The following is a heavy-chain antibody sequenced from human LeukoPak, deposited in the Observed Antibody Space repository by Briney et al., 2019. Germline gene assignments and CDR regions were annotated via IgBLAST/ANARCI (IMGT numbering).Heavy chain of an antibody. CDR3: ARCKDGSGYSDS. Sequence: RGESLKISCRASGYAFTTYWIGWVRQMPGKGLEWVGIIYPGDSDTRYSPSFQGQVTISADKSISTAYLQWSSLKASDTAIYYCARCKDGSGYSDSWGQGTLVTVSS. D-gene: IGHD3-22*01. CDR2: IYPGDSDT. CDR1: GYAFTTYW. V-gene: IGHV5-51*01. J-gene: IGHJ5*01.